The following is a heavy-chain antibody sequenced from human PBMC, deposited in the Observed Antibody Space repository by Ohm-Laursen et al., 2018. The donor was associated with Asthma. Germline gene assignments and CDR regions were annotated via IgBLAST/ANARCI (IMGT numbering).Heavy chain of an antibody. J-gene: IGHJ4*02. CDR1: GFTVSSNY. V-gene: IGHV3-48*02. Sequence: GSLRLSCAASGFTVSSNYMNWVRQAPGKGLEWISYISSSSDTVYYADSVKGRFTVSRDNAKNSLYLQMTSLRDEDTAVYYCASPDSSRWSFTLDYWGQGSLVTVSS. CDR2: ISSSSDTV. CDR3: ASPDSSRWSFTLDY. D-gene: IGHD6-13*01.